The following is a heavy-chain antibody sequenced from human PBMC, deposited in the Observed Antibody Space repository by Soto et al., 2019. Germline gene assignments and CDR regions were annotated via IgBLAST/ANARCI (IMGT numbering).Heavy chain of an antibody. V-gene: IGHV3-23*01. CDR3: AKEGSADDSVWGSSRYNGGMDV. J-gene: IGHJ6*02. D-gene: IGHD3-16*02. CDR2: ISGTGHNT. CDR1: GFTFSIFA. Sequence: GGSLRLACAASGFTFSIFAMTWVRQAPGEGLEGVSGISGTGHNTYYADSMKGRFTISRDNSKNTVYLHINHLRVEDTAVYYCAKEGSADDSVWGSSRYNGGMDVWGQGTTVTVSS.